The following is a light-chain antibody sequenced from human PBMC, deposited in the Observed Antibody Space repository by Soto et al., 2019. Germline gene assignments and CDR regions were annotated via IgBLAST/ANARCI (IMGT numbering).Light chain of an antibody. CDR2: NES. Sequence: QSVLTQPPSASGTPGQRVTISCSGSYSNIGTNTVNWYQQLPGAAPKLLIYNESQRPSGVPDRFSGSKPGTSASLAIGGLQSEYEADYYCAAWDGSLNVVLFGGGTKLTVL. CDR1: YSNIGTNT. CDR3: AAWDGSLNVVL. J-gene: IGLJ3*02. V-gene: IGLV1-44*01.